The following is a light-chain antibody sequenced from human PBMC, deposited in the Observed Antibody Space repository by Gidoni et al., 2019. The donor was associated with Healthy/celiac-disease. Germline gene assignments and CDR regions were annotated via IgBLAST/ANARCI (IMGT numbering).Light chain of an antibody. CDR3: QRYNSYWT. V-gene: IGKV1-5*03. CDR2: KAS. J-gene: IGKJ1*01. CDR1: QSISSW. Sequence: DIQMTQSPSTLSASVGDRVTITCRAIQSISSWLAWYQQKPGKAPKLLIYKASSLESGVPSRFSGSGSGTAFTLTISSLQPDDFATYYCQRYNSYWTFGQGTKVEIK.